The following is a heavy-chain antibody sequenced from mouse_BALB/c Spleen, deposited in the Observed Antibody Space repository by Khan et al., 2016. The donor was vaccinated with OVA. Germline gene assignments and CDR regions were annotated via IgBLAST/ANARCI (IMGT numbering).Heavy chain of an antibody. V-gene: IGHV2-9*02. CDR3: ARAFYNGAWFAY. Sequence: QVQLKESGPGLVAPSQTLSITCTVSGFSLSNYGVHWVRQPPGKGLEWLGVIWAGGSTNHNSALMSRLSISKDDSKSQVFLNMNSLQTDDTAMYYCARAFYNGAWFAYWGQGTLVTVSA. D-gene: IGHD1-3*01. CDR1: GFSLSNYG. J-gene: IGHJ3*01. CDR2: IWAGGST.